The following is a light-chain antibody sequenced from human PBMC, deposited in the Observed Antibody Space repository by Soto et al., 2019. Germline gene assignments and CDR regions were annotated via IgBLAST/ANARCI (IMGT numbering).Light chain of an antibody. CDR2: KAS. Sequence: DVEMTQSPSTLPTSIGDRVTINCRASQNVSHWLACYQQKPGKAPKLLIYKASRLESGVPSRFRASGSGTDFTLTINSLQSDDFATYFCQQYSKESTFGQGTKLEIK. CDR3: QQYSKEST. CDR1: QNVSHW. V-gene: IGKV1-5*03. J-gene: IGKJ2*01.